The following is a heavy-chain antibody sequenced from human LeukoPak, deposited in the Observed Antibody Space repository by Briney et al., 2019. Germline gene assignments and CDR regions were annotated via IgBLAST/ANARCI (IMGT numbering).Heavy chain of an antibody. CDR3: ARLTGTTGFDY. J-gene: IGHJ4*02. CDR2: IKQDGSDK. V-gene: IGHV3-7*01. Sequence: GGSLRLSCAASGFPFSSYWMSWVRQAPGKGLEWVANIKQDGSDKYYVDSVKGRFTISRDNAKNSLYLQLNSLRADDTAVYYCARLTGTTGFDYWGQGTLVAVSS. D-gene: IGHD1-1*01. CDR1: GFPFSSYW.